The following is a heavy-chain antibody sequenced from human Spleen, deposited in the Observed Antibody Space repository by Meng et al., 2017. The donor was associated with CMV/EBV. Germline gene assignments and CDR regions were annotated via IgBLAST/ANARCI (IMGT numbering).Heavy chain of an antibody. CDR1: GGSISSYY. Sequence: GSLRLSCTVSGGSISSYYWSWIRQPPGKGLEWIAYISHSDSTNYNPSLKSRVTISVDPSKNQFSLRLSSVTAADTAVYYCARALDRWNYPDYWGQGMPVTVSS. CDR2: ISHSDST. D-gene: IGHD1-7*01. CDR3: ARALDRWNYPDY. J-gene: IGHJ4*02. V-gene: IGHV4-59*01.